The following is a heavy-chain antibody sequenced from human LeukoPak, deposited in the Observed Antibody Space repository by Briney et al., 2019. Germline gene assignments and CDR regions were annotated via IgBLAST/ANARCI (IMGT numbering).Heavy chain of an antibody. CDR3: ASIWVAETGY. J-gene: IGHJ4*02. CDR2: ISSSGSTI. Sequence: PGGSLRLSCAASGFTFSTYEMDWVRQAPGKGLEWVSYISSSGSTIYYADSVKGRFTISRDNAKNSLYLQMNSLRAEDTAVYYCASIWVAETGYWGQGTLVTVSS. V-gene: IGHV3-48*03. D-gene: IGHD2-15*01. CDR1: GFTFSTYE.